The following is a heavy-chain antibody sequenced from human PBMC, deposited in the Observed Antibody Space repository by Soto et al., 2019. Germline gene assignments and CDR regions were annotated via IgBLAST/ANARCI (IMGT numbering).Heavy chain of an antibody. D-gene: IGHD1-1*01. J-gene: IGHJ4*02. CDR1: VDSLSRSW. CDR2: IYPGDSDT. V-gene: IGHV5-51*01. CDR3: AKHGIPGTARGMDY. Sequence: EALKISCERSVDSLSRSWSGWLRQKTGKGLEWMGIIYPGDSDTRYSPSFQGQVTISADKSISTAYLQWSSLKASDTAMYYCAKHGIPGTARGMDYCGQGTLVNVSS.